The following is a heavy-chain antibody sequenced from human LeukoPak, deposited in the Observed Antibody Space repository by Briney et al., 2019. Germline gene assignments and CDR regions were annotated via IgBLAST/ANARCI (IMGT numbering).Heavy chain of an antibody. CDR1: GFTFSSYA. D-gene: IGHD3-16*01. J-gene: IGHJ4*02. Sequence: GGSLRLSCAASGFTFSSYAMSWVRQAPGKGLERVSTVSGSGDSTWYADSVKGRFTISRDNSKSTLYLQVNSLRAEDTAVYYCAKSPYIASHIDFDYWGQGTLVTVAS. V-gene: IGHV3-23*01. CDR3: AKSPYIASHIDFDY. CDR2: VSGSGDST.